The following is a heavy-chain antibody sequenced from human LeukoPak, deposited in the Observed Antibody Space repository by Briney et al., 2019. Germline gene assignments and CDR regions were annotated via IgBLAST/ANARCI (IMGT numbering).Heavy chain of an antibody. D-gene: IGHD2/OR15-2a*01. Sequence: PGGSLRLSCAASRFTFSTYAMNWVRQAPGKGLEWVSVITGSGGTTYYADSVKGRFTISRDNSKNTLYLQMNSLRAEDTAVYYCASQMVIDSGQFIYWGQGTLVTVSS. V-gene: IGHV3-23*01. CDR1: RFTFSTYA. CDR3: ASQMVIDSGQFIY. CDR2: ITGSGGTT. J-gene: IGHJ4*02.